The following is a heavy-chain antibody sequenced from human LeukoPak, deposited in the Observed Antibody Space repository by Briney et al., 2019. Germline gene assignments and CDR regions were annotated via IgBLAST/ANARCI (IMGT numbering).Heavy chain of an antibody. D-gene: IGHD6-19*01. J-gene: IGHJ4*02. CDR2: ISYDGSNK. CDR1: GFTFSSYG. V-gene: IGHV3-30*18. CDR3: AKDGGQWLVIYYFDY. Sequence: GGSLRLSCAASGFTFSSYGMHWVRQAPGKGLEWVAVISYDGSNKYYADSVKGRFTISRDNSKNTLYLQMNSLRAEDTAVHYCAKDGGQWLVIYYFDYWGQGTLVTVSS.